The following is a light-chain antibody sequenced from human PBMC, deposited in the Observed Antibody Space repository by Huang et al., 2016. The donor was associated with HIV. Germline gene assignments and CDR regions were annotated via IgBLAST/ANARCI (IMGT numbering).Light chain of an antibody. CDR1: QGVSNN. V-gene: IGKV3D-15*01. CDR3: QHYNNWPPWT. J-gene: IGKJ1*01. Sequence: EIVMTQSPATLSVSPGERATLSCRASQGVSNNIAWYQQQPGQTPRLLSHGASTRATGIAAKVRGRGSGTDFTLTITSLQPEDSAVYYCQHYNNWPPWTFGPGTQVEI. CDR2: GAS.